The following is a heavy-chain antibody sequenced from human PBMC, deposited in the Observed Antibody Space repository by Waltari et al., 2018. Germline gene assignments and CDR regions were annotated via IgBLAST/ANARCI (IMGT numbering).Heavy chain of an antibody. CDR2: ISWNSGRV. CDR3: AKPQWLSPDAFDI. CDR1: GFTFDDYA. D-gene: IGHD6-19*01. Sequence: EVQLVESGGGLVQPGRSLRLSCAASGFTFDDYAMHWVRQAPGKGLEWVSCISWNSGRVVYADSVKGRFTISRDNAKNSLHLQMNSLRAEDTALYYCAKPQWLSPDAFDIWGQGTMVTVSS. V-gene: IGHV3-9*01. J-gene: IGHJ3*02.